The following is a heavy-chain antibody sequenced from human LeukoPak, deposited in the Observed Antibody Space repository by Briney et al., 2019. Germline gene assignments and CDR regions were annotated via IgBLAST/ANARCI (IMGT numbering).Heavy chain of an antibody. CDR1: GGSISSYY. V-gene: IGHV4-59*12. CDR3: ARGYCSSTSCYGAAFDI. Sequence: SETLSLTCTVSGGSISSYYWSWIRQPPGKGLEWIGYIYYSGSTNYNPSLKSRVTISVDTSKNQFSLKLSSVTAADTAVYYCARGYCSSTSCYGAAFDIWGQGTMVTVSS. CDR2: IYYSGST. J-gene: IGHJ3*02. D-gene: IGHD2-2*01.